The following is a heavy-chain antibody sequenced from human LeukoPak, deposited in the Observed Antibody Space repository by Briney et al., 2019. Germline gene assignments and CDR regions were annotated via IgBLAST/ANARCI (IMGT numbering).Heavy chain of an antibody. CDR2: ISWNSGSI. J-gene: IGHJ4*02. CDR3: AKGGSGYYLYFDY. Sequence: GGSLRLSCAASGFTFDDYAMHWVRQAPGKGLEWVSGISWNSGSIGYADSVKGRFTISRDNAKNSLYLQMNSLRAEDTALYYCAKGGSGYYLYFDYWGQGTLVTVSS. CDR1: GFTFDDYA. D-gene: IGHD3-22*01. V-gene: IGHV3-9*01.